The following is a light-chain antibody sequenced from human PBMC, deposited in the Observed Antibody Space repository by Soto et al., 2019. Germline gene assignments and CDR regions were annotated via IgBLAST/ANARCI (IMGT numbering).Light chain of an antibody. Sequence: EIVLTQSPGTLSLSPGERATLSCRASQSVSSYLAWYQQKPGQAPRLLIYTTSFRVTGIPDRFSGSGSGTGFTLTISRLEPEDFAVYYCQQYGGSPMYTFGQGTKLEFK. CDR1: QSVSSY. V-gene: IGKV3-20*01. CDR3: QQYGGSPMYT. J-gene: IGKJ2*01. CDR2: TTS.